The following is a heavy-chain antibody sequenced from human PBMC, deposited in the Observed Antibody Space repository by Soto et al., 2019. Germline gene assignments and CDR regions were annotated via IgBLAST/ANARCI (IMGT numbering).Heavy chain of an antibody. D-gene: IGHD6-19*01. Sequence: QVQLVQSGAEVKKPGSSVKVSCKASGGTFSKYAISWVRQAPGQGLEWMGGITPFFGTANYAQKFQGRVTITAEEPMSTAYMELSRLRSDDTAVYYCAQTLGLAVAGPGRFDLWGRGTLVTVSS. CDR2: ITPFFGTA. V-gene: IGHV1-69*12. CDR3: AQTLGLAVAGPGRFDL. J-gene: IGHJ2*01. CDR1: GGTFSKYA.